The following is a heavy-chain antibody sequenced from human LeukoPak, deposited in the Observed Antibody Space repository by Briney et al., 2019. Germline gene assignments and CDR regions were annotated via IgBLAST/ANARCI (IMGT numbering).Heavy chain of an antibody. D-gene: IGHD6-13*01. Sequence: GGSLRLSCAASGFTFSDYYMSWIRQAPGKGLEWVSYISSSGSTIYYADSVKGRFTISRDNAKNSLYLQMNSLRAEDTAVYYRARWLAACTSRYYMDVWGKGTTVTVSS. CDR3: ARWLAACTSRYYMDV. CDR2: ISSSGSTI. J-gene: IGHJ6*03. V-gene: IGHV3-11*01. CDR1: GFTFSDYY.